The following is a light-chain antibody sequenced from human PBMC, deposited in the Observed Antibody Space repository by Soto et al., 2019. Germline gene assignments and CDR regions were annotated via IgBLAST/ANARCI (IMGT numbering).Light chain of an antibody. V-gene: IGKV1-27*01. CDR3: QQFYDLPIT. J-gene: IGKJ5*01. CDR2: SAS. Sequence: DFQMTQSPSSLSASVGDRVTITCRASQGISNFVAWYQQIAGKVPKLLIHSASTLQSGVPSRFSGRGSGKDFTFTISSLQPDDSGAYYCQQFYDLPITFGQGTRLEIK. CDR1: QGISNF.